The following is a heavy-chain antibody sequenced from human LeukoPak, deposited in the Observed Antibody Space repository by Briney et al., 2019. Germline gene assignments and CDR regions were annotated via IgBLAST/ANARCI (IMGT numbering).Heavy chain of an antibody. CDR3: ARGDPMVRGVIPRYDAFDI. V-gene: IGHV4-34*01. CDR1: GGSFSGYY. J-gene: IGHJ3*02. D-gene: IGHD3-10*01. CDR2: INHSGST. Sequence: PSETLSLTCAVYGGSFSGYYWSWIRQPPGKGLEWIGEINHSGSTNYNPSLKSRVTISVDTSKNQFSLKLSSVTAADTAVYYCARGDPMVRGVIPRYDAFDIWGQGTMVTVSS.